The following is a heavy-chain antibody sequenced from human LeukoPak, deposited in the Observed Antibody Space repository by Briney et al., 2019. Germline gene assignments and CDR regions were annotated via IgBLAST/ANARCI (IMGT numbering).Heavy chain of an antibody. CDR1: GFTFSDYY. V-gene: IGHV3-11*04. CDR3: AREVYDSSGHAWFDP. J-gene: IGHJ5*02. CDR2: ISSSGSTI. D-gene: IGHD3-22*01. Sequence: PGGSLRLSCAASGFTFSDYYMSWIRQAPGKGLEWVSYISSSGSTIYYADSVKGRFTISRDNAKNSLYLQMNSLRAEDTAVYYCAREVYDSSGHAWFDPWGQGNLVTASS.